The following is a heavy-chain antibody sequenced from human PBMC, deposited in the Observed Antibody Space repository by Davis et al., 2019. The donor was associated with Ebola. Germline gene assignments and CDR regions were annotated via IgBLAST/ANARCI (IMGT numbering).Heavy chain of an antibody. CDR2: INAGNGNT. V-gene: IGHV1-3*01. Sequence: ASVKVSCKASGYIFNNHPIHWVRQAPGQRPEWMGWINAGNGNTKYSQKFQGRVTITRDTSASTAYMELSSLRSEDTAVYYCARISAQLVDYWGQGTLVSVSS. CDR1: GYIFNNHP. D-gene: IGHD2-2*01. CDR3: ARISAQLVDY. J-gene: IGHJ4*02.